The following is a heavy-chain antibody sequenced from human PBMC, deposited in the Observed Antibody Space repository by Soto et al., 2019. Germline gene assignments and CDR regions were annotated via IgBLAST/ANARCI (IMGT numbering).Heavy chain of an antibody. V-gene: IGHV1-69*13. CDR1: GGTFSSYA. D-gene: IGHD6-19*01. CDR2: IIPIFGTA. CDR3: ARGAVVTYLIAVSGNWFDP. J-gene: IGHJ5*02. Sequence: GASVKVSCKASGGTFSSYAISWVRQAPGQGLEWMGGIIPIFGTANYAQKFQGRVTITADESTSTAYMELSSLRSEDTAVYYCARGAVVTYLIAVSGNWFDPWGQGTLVTVSS.